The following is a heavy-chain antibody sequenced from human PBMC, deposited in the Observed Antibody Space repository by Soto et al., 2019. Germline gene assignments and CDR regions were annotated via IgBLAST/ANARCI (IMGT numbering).Heavy chain of an antibody. CDR1: GGSISSSSYY. Sequence: SETLSLTCTVSGGSISSSSYYWGWIRQPPGKGLEWIGSIFYSGSTYYNLSLKSRVTISVDTSKNQFSLKLSSVTAADTAVYYCARHLNSITIFGVVSTGFDYWGQGTLVTVSS. CDR2: IFYSGST. V-gene: IGHV4-39*01. CDR3: ARHLNSITIFGVVSTGFDY. J-gene: IGHJ4*02. D-gene: IGHD3-3*01.